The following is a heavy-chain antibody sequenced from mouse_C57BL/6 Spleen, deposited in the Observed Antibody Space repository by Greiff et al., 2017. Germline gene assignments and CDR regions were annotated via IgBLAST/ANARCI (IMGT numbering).Heavy chain of an antibody. V-gene: IGHV3-1*01. Sequence: DVKLQESGPGMVKPSQSLSLTCTVTGYSITSGYDWHWIRHFPGNKLEWMGYISYSGSTNYNPSLKSRISITHDTSKNHFFLKLNSVTTEDTATYYCARGDYGSSFDYWGQGTTLTVSS. CDR2: ISYSGST. CDR1: GYSITSGYD. CDR3: ARGDYGSSFDY. J-gene: IGHJ2*01. D-gene: IGHD1-1*01.